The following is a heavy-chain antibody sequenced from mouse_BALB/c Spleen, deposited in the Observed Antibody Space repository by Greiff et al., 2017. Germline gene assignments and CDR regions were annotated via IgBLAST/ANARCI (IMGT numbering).Heavy chain of an antibody. CDR3: ARTDYDEGYYFDY. J-gene: IGHJ2*01. CDR1: GFTFSSYT. CDR2: ISNGGGST. D-gene: IGHD2-4*01. Sequence: EVKVVESGGGLVQPGGSLKLSCAASGFTFSSYTMSWVRQTPEKRLEWVAYISNGGGSTYYPDTVKGRFTISRDNAKNTLYLQMSSLKSEDTAMYYCARTDYDEGYYFDYWGQGTTLTVSS. V-gene: IGHV5-12-2*01.